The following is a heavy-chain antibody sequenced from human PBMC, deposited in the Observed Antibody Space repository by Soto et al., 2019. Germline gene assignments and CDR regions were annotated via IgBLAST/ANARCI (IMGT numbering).Heavy chain of an antibody. CDR3: ARWAAAGRYYYDGMDV. D-gene: IGHD6-13*01. V-gene: IGHV3-21*01. CDR1: GCTFSSYS. CDR2: ISSSSSYI. J-gene: IGHJ6*02. Sequence: GGSLRLSCAASGCTFSSYSMNWVRQAPGKGLEWVSSISSSSSYIYYADSVKGRFTISRDNAKNSLYLQMNSLRAEGTAVYYCARWAAAGRYYYDGMDVWGQGTMVTVSS.